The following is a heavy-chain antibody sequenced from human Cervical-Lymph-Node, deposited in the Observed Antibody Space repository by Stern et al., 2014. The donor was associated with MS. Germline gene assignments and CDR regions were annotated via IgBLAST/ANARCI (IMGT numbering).Heavy chain of an antibody. D-gene: IGHD1-26*01. V-gene: IGHV1-69*01. Sequence: DQLVESGAEVKKPGSSVKVSCKASAGPFRSYAIRWVRQAPGQGLEWMGGILPIFGTAHYAQKFQGRVTITADESTSTAYMELSSLRSEDTAVYYCARGELKEGLVRGMDVWGQGTTVTVSS. CDR3: ARGELKEGLVRGMDV. CDR1: AGPFRSYA. J-gene: IGHJ6*02. CDR2: ILPIFGTA.